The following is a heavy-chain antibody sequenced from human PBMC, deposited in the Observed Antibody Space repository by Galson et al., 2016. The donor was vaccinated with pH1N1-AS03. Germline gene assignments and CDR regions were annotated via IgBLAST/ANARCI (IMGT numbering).Heavy chain of an antibody. J-gene: IGHJ1*01. CDR3: ARDLLKYYIDSGSNAPGY. D-gene: IGHD3-10*01. V-gene: IGHV3-11*01. CDR1: GFTISDYY. CDR2: ISSAGKTT. Sequence: SLRLSCATSGFTISDYYMSWIRQTPGKGLEWIAYISSAGKTTYYGDSVKGRFTIFRDNARNSLYLQMNRLRADDTAVYYCARDLLKYYIDSGSNAPGYWGLGTLVTVSS.